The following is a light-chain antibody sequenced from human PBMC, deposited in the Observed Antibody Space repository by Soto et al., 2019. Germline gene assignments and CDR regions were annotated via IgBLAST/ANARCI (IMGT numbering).Light chain of an antibody. V-gene: IGKV3-20*01. Sequence: EIVMTQSPGTLSLSPGERATLSCRASQSVRSSYLAWYQQKPGQAPRLLIYGASSRATGIPDRFSGSGSGTDFTLSISRLEPEDFAVYYCQQYGSSPCFGPGTKVDIK. J-gene: IGKJ3*01. CDR1: QSVRSSY. CDR2: GAS. CDR3: QQYGSSPC.